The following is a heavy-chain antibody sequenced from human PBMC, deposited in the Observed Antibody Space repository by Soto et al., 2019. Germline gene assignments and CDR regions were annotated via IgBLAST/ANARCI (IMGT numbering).Heavy chain of an antibody. D-gene: IGHD3-3*01. CDR3: ARVKQGRGGYDSPFDY. CDR2: IRYDGSKT. J-gene: IGHJ4*02. CDR1: GFIFSSYG. Sequence: QVQLVESGGGVVQPGGSLRLSCAPSGFIFSSYGMHWVRQAPGKGLEWVAVIRYDGSKTYYEDSVKGRFTISRDNSKNSLYLQMNSLSAEDTVVYYCARVKQGRGGYDSPFDYWCQGTRVTVAS. V-gene: IGHV3-33*01.